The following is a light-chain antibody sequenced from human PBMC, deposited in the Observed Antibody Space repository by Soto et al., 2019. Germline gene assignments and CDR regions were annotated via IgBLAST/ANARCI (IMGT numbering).Light chain of an antibody. CDR1: STDIGAYNY. J-gene: IGLJ1*01. V-gene: IGLV2-14*01. CDR2: GVT. CDR3: NSYTTLSNRV. Sequence: QSALTQPASVSGSPGQSITISCTGTSTDIGAYNYVSWYQQHPGKAPKLLIYGVTNRPSGVSNRFSGSKSGNTASLTISGLQAEDEANYYCNSYTTLSNRVFGTGTKVTV.